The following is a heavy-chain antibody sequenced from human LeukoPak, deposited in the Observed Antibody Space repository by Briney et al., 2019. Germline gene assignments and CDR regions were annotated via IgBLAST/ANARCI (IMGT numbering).Heavy chain of an antibody. D-gene: IGHD6-13*01. CDR1: GFTFSSYD. J-gene: IGHJ3*01. Sequence: PGGSLRLSCAASGFTFSSYDMNWVRQAPGKGLEWVSSFRASDETTYYADSVKGRFTISRDKSRNTLYLQMNSLRVEDTAVYYCAKSLRAAAGTGAFDFWGQGTMVTVSS. V-gene: IGHV3-23*01. CDR3: AKSLRAAAGTGAFDF. CDR2: FRASDETT.